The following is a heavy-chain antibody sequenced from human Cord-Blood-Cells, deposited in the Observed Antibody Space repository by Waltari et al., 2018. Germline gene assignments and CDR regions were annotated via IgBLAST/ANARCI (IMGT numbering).Heavy chain of an antibody. CDR1: GGSFSGYY. V-gene: IGHV4-34*01. D-gene: IGHD5-12*01. CDR2: INHSGST. J-gene: IGHJ3*02. Sequence: QVQLQQWVAGLLKPSETLSLTCAVYGGSFSGYYWSWIRQPPGKGLEWIGDINHSGSTNYNPSLKSRVTISVDTSKNQFSLKLSSVTAADTAVYYCARSSRVRGYDDAFDIWGQGTMVTVSS. CDR3: ARSSRVRGYDDAFDI.